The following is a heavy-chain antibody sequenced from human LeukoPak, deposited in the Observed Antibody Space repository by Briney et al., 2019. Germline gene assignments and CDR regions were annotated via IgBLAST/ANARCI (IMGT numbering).Heavy chain of an antibody. CDR2: ITTSTGKP. CDR3: ARDASMINFDY. Sequence: GASVKVSCKASGYTFTVYSINWLRQAPGQGLEWMGWITTSTGKPTYGQGFTGRFVFSLDTSVSTTYLHINSLKAEDTAVYYCARDASMINFDYWGQGSLVTVSS. CDR1: GYTFTVYS. D-gene: IGHD3-16*01. V-gene: IGHV7-4-1*02. J-gene: IGHJ4*02.